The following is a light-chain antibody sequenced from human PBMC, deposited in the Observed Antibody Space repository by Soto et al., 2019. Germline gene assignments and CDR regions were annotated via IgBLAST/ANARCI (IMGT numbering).Light chain of an antibody. Sequence: EIVMTQSPATRSVSPGERATLSCRASQSVSSNLAWYQQKPGQTPKLLIYVASTRATGIPARFSGSGSETEFTLTISSLQSEDFAVYYCQKYNVWTLTFGGGTKVEFK. CDR1: QSVSSN. V-gene: IGKV3-15*01. CDR2: VAS. CDR3: QKYNVWTLT. J-gene: IGKJ4*01.